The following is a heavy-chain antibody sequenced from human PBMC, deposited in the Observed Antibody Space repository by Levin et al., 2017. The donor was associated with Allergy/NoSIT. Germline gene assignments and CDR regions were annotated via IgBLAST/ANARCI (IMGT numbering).Heavy chain of an antibody. Sequence: KPSETLSLTCTVSGVSIAGSSHYWGWIRQPPGKGLEWIGSMYSGSTYYNPSLKSRVNISVDTSKNQFSLKLSSVTAAETAVYYCTKHVWVANRRILTTYNLQDDYWGQGTLVTVSS. D-gene: IGHD3-9*01. CDR3: TKHVWVANRRILTTYNLQDDY. J-gene: IGHJ4*02. V-gene: IGHV4-39*01. CDR1: GVSIAGSSHY. CDR2: MYSGST.